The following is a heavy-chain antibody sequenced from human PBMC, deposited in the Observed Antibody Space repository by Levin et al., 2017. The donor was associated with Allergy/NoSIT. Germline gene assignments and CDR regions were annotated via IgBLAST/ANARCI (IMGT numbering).Heavy chain of an antibody. Sequence: AGESLKISCKASGYTFTSYDINWVRQATGQGLEWMGWMNPNSGNTGYAQKFQGRVTMTRNTSISTAYMELSSLRSEDTAVYYCARGANSCFDYWGQGTLVTVSS. CDR2: MNPNSGNT. J-gene: IGHJ4*02. D-gene: IGHD4-23*01. CDR3: ARGANSCFDY. V-gene: IGHV1-8*01. CDR1: GYTFTSYD.